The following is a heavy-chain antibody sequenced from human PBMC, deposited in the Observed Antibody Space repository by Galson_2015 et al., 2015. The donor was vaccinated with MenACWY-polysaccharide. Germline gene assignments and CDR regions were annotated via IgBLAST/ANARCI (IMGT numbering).Heavy chain of an antibody. CDR2: IFHSGTT. V-gene: IGHV4-38-2*01. CDR3: ARVEKYSGSFYILY. J-gene: IGHJ4*02. D-gene: IGHD1-26*01. CDR1: DYSIRSGYF. Sequence: ETLSLTCAVSDYSIRSGYFWGWIRQPPGKGLEWIASIFHSGTTYYNPSLKSRVTISVDTSKNQLSLKLSSVTAADTAVYYCARVEKYSGSFYILYWGQGTLVTVSS.